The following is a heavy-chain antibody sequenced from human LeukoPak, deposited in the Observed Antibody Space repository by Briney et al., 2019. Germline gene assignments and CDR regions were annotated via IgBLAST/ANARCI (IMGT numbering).Heavy chain of an antibody. CDR3: ARVKDYYDGSVYYFLDY. J-gene: IGHJ4*02. D-gene: IGHD3-22*01. Sequence: SETLSLTCAISGDSVSSNTAAWSWIRQSSSRGLEWLERTYYRSKWYYDYAVSVKSRITINPDTSKNQFSLQLNSVTSEDTAVYFCARVKDYYDGSVYYFLDYWGQGTLVTVSS. CDR1: GDSVSSNTAA. CDR2: TYYRSKWYY. V-gene: IGHV6-1*01.